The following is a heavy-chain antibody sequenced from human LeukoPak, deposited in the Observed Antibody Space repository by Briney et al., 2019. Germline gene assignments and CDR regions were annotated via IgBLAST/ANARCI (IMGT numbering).Heavy chain of an antibody. V-gene: IGHV3-30*04. CDR1: GFTFSSYA. CDR3: ARGEWLAFPIDY. J-gene: IGHJ4*02. D-gene: IGHD6-19*01. CDR2: ISYDGSNK. Sequence: GGSLRLSCAASGFTFSSYAMHWVRQAPGKGLEWVAVISYDGSNKYYADSVKGRFTISRDNSKNTLYLQMNSLRAEDTAVYYCARGEWLAFPIDYWGQGTLVTVSS.